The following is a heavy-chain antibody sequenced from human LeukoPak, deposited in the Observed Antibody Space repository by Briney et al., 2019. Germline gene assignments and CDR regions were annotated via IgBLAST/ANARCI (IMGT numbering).Heavy chain of an antibody. D-gene: IGHD2-2*01. CDR2: INSDGSST. CDR1: GFTFSSYW. CDR3: ARDRCTSTSCFDDY. J-gene: IGHJ4*02. Sequence: GGSLRLSCAASGFTFSSYWMHWVRQAPGKGLVWVSRINSDGSSTHYADSVKGRFTISRDNAKNTLYLQMSSLTVEDTAVYYCARDRCTSTSCFDDYWGQGTLVTVSS. V-gene: IGHV3-74*01.